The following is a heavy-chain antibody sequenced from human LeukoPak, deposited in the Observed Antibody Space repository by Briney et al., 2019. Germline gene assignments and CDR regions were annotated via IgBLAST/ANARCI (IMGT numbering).Heavy chain of an antibody. D-gene: IGHD1-26*01. V-gene: IGHV3-7*01. CDR1: GFTFSSYW. Sequence: GESLKISCEASGFTFSSYWMSWVRQAPGKGLEWVANIRDDGGEIYYVDSVKGRFTISRDSAKSSLFLQMNSLRAEDAAVYYCARDKPRGSYYGSIFDSWGQGTLVTVSS. CDR3: ARDKPRGSYYGSIFDS. CDR2: IRDDGGEI. J-gene: IGHJ4*02.